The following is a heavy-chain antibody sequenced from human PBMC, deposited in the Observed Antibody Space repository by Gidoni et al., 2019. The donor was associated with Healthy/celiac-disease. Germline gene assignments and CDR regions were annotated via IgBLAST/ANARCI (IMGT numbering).Heavy chain of an antibody. J-gene: IGHJ4*02. V-gene: IGHV3-23*01. Sequence: EVQLLESGGGLVQPGGSLRLSWAASGFTFSSYAMSWVRQAPGKGLEWVSAISGSGGSTYYADSVKGRFTISRDNSKNTLYLQMNSLRAEDTAVYYCATPRRQWLVELGDYWGQGTLVTVSS. D-gene: IGHD6-19*01. CDR1: GFTFSSYA. CDR2: ISGSGGST. CDR3: ATPRRQWLVELGDY.